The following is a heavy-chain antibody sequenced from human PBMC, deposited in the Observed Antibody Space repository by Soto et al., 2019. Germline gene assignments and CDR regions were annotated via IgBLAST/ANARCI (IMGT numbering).Heavy chain of an antibody. CDR2: MNPNSGNT. D-gene: IGHD6-13*01. J-gene: IGHJ6*02. CDR3: ARASRHSWWPRYSYYGMDV. V-gene: IGHV1-8*01. Sequence: ASVKVSCEASGYTLTSYDINWVLQATGQGLEWMGWMNPNSGNTGDAQKVQGRVNMTRNTSISTAYMELSSLRSEDTAVYYCARASRHSWWPRYSYYGMDVWGQGTTVTVSS. CDR1: GYTLTSYD.